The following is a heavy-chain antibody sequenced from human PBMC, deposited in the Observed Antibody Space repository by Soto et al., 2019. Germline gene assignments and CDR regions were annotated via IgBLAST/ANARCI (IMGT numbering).Heavy chain of an antibody. Sequence: RASVKVSCKASGYTFTGYYMHWVRQAPGQGLEWMGWINPNSGGTNYAQKFQGRVTMTRDTSISTAYMELSRLRSDDTAVYYCARVDYDILTGYYTLFDYWGQGTLVTVSS. V-gene: IGHV1-2*02. J-gene: IGHJ4*02. CDR2: INPNSGGT. CDR3: ARVDYDILTGYYTLFDY. D-gene: IGHD3-9*01. CDR1: GYTFTGYY.